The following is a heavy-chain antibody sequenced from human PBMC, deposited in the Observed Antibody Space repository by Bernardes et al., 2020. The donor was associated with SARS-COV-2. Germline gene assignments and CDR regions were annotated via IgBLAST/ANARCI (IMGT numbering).Heavy chain of an antibody. J-gene: IGHJ6*02. V-gene: IGHV3-53*01. CDR3: ARDRPPYYYGMDV. CDR2: IYSGGST. CDR1: GFTVSSNY. Sequence: VGSLRLSCAASGFTVSSNYMSWVRQAPGKGLEWVSVIYSGGSTYYADSVKGRFTISRDNSKNTLYLQMNSLRAEDTAVYYCARDRPPYYYGMDVWGQGTTVTVSS.